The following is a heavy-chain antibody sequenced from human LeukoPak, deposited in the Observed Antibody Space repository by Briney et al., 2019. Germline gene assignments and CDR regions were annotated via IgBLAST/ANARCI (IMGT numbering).Heavy chain of an antibody. D-gene: IGHD3-22*01. J-gene: IGHJ4*02. CDR1: GGSISGYY. V-gene: IGHV4-59*12. CDR2: IYSSGST. Sequence: SETLSLTCTVSGGSISGYYWSWLRQPPGKGLEWIGYIYSSGSTNYNPSLKSRVTISVDTSKNQFSLKLSSVTAAGTAVYYCALIPRITMIVVVDYWGQGTLVTVSS. CDR3: ALIPRITMIVVVDY.